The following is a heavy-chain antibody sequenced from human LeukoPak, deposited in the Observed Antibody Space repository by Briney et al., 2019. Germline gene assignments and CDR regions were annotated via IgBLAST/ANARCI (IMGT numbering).Heavy chain of an antibody. CDR3: ARDFGSYYGSGSYPRFDP. V-gene: IGHV1-2*02. CDR2: INPNSGDT. D-gene: IGHD3-10*01. CDR1: GYTFTGYY. Sequence: ASVKVSCKASGYTFTGYYMHWVRQAPGQGLEWMGWINPNSGDTNSAQKFQGRVTMTRDTSINTAHMELSRLRSDDTAVYYCARDFGSYYGSGSYPRFDPWGQGTLVTVSS. J-gene: IGHJ5*02.